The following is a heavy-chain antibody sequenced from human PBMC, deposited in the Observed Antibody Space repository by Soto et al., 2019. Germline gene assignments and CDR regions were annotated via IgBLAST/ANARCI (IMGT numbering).Heavy chain of an antibody. CDR3: ARLEYLLNLYFFDY. CDR1: GGSVNNYY. CDR2: IHDSGRT. V-gene: IGHV4-59*08. J-gene: IGHJ4*02. D-gene: IGHD1-1*01. Sequence: QVQLQESGPGLVKSAETLSLTCTVSGGSVNNYYLSWIRQPPGKGLEWIGYIHDSGRTKNNPSLKSRVTMSVDTSKNQFSLKLNSVTAADTAVYYCARLEYLLNLYFFDYWGQGTLVTVSS.